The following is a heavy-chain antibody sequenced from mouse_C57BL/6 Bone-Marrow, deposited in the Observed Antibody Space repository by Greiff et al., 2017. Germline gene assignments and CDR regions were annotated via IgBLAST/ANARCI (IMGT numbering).Heavy chain of an antibody. CDR1: GYTFTSYW. J-gene: IGHJ2*01. D-gene: IGHD2-4*01. CDR2: IDPSDSYT. V-gene: IGHV1-50*01. Sequence: QVQLQQPGAELVKPGASVKLSCKASGYTFTSYWMQWVKQRPGQGLEWIGEIDPSDSYTNYNQKFKGKATLTVDTSSSTAYMQISSLTSEDSAVYYCARDYDYEFDYWGQGTTLTVSS. CDR3: ARDYDYEFDY.